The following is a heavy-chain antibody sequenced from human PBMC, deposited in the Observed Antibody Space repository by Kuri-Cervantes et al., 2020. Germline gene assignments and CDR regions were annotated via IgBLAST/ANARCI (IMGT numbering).Heavy chain of an antibody. Sequence: GESLKISCAASGFTFSSYAMHWVRQAPGKGLEYVSAISSNGGSTYYANSVKGRFTISRDNSKNTLYLQMGSLRAEDTAVYYCARDPLNYASYYDYWGQGTLVTVSS. CDR3: ARDPLNYASYYDY. CDR1: GFTFSSYA. D-gene: IGHD1-7*01. V-gene: IGHV3-64*01. CDR2: ISSNGGST. J-gene: IGHJ4*02.